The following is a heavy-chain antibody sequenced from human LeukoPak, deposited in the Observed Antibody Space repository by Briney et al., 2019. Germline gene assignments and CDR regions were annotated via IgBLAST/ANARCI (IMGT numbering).Heavy chain of an antibody. CDR3: ARAWYFEL. V-gene: IGHV4-34*01. CDR2: INHSGST. CDR1: GGSFRGYY. J-gene: IGHJ2*01. Sequence: SETLSLSCAVYGGSFRGYYWSGIRQPPRKGLEWIEEINHSGSTNYDPSRKSRVTISVDTSKNQFSLKLSSVTAADTAVYYCARAWYFELWGRGTLVTVSS.